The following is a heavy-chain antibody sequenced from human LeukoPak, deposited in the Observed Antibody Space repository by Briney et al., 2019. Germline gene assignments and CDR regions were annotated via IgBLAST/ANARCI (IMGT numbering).Heavy chain of an antibody. J-gene: IGHJ4*02. Sequence: GGSLRLSCAASGFSVNNNCMNWVRQAPGKGLEWVSDIDNFGTTNYADSVKGRFTISRDNSKNTLYLQMNSLRAEDTAAYYCAKAGSSAADYWGQGTLVTVSS. CDR1: GFSVNNNC. CDR2: IDNFGTT. D-gene: IGHD2-2*01. V-gene: IGHV3-66*03. CDR3: AKAGSSAADY.